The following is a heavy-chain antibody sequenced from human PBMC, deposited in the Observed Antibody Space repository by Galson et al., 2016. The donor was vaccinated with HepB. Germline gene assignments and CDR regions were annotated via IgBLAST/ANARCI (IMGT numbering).Heavy chain of an antibody. J-gene: IGHJ5*02. CDR3: VRDQGWYNH. V-gene: IGHV3-64D*06. D-gene: IGHD6-19*01. Sequence: SLRLSCAASGFIFNAYAIHWVRQAPGKGLEFVSAISGNGGTTHYPDSVKGRFIISRDNSKNTLYLQMSSLRADDTAVYYCVRDQGWYNHWGQGTLVTVSS. CDR1: GFIFNAYA. CDR2: ISGNGGTT.